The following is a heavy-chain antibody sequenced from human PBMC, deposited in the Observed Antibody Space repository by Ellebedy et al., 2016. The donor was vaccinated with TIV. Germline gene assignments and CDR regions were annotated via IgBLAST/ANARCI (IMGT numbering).Heavy chain of an antibody. CDR3: ARSKVQWLVQNYFQH. Sequence: PGGSLRLSCAASGFTFSSYAMSWVRQAPGKGLEWVSTISNTGSRTYYADSVEGRFIISRDNSKNTLYLQMNSLRAEDTAVYYCARSKVQWLVQNYFQHWGQGTLVTVSS. CDR2: ISNTGSRT. J-gene: IGHJ1*01. CDR1: GFTFSSYA. D-gene: IGHD6-19*01. V-gene: IGHV3-23*01.